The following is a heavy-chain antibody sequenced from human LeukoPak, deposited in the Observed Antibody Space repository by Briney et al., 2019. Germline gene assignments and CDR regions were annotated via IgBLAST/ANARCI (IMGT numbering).Heavy chain of an antibody. CDR3: ARVGRNWFDP. D-gene: IGHD2-15*01. Sequence: ASVKVSCKASGGTFSNCAVSWVRQAPGQGLEWMGRIIPILGIANYAQKFQGRVTITADKSTSTAYMELSSLRSEDTAVYYCARVGRNWFDPWGQGTLVTVSS. CDR2: IIPILGIA. J-gene: IGHJ5*02. V-gene: IGHV1-69*04. CDR1: GGTFSNCA.